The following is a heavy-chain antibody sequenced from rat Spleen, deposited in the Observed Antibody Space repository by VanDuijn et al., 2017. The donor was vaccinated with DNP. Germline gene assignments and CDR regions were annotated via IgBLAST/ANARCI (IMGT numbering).Heavy chain of an antibody. J-gene: IGHJ2*01. CDR3: ARWHLYLNYFDY. D-gene: IGHD1-2*01. CDR1: GFSLTSYY. CDR2: IWSGGST. Sequence: QVQLKESGPGLVQPSQTLSLTCTVAGFSLTSYYVHWVRQPPGKDLEWMGVIWSGGSTDYNSALKSRLRISRDTSKSQVLLKMNSLQTEDTAMYFCARWHLYLNYFDYWGQGVMVTVSS. V-gene: IGHV2-15*01.